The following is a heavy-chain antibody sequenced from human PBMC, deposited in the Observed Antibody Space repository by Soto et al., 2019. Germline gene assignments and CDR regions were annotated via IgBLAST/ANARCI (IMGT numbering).Heavy chain of an antibody. CDR3: ARYPQRILVAGRARYGMDV. D-gene: IGHD6-19*01. J-gene: IGHJ6*02. CDR2: IGTAGDT. CDR1: GFTFSSYD. Sequence: PGGSLRLSCAASGFTFSSYDMHWVRQATGKGLEWVSAIGTAGDTYYPGSVKGRFTISRENAKNSLYLQMNSLRAEDTAVYYCARYPQRILVAGRARYGMDVWGQGTTVTVSS. V-gene: IGHV3-13*01.